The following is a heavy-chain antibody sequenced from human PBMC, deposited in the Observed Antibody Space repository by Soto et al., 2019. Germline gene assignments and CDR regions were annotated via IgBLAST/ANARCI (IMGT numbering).Heavy chain of an antibody. V-gene: IGHV4-59*01. CDR3: AGAKLDTAMVHYYYYGMDV. CDR2: ICYSGST. J-gene: IGHJ6*02. Sequence: SETLSLTCTVSGGSISSCYWSWIRQPPGKGLEWIGYICYSGSTNYNPSLKSRVTISVDTSKNQFSLKLSSVTAADTAVYYCAGAKLDTAMVHYYYYGMDVWGQGTTVTVSS. D-gene: IGHD5-18*01. CDR1: GGSISSCY.